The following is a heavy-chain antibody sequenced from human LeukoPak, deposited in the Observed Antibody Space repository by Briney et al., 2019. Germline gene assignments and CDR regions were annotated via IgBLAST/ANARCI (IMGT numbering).Heavy chain of an antibody. CDR2: INTSGGTT. Sequence: GASVKVSCKASGYTFSSHYMHWVRQAPRQGLEWMGIINTSGGTTSYAQKFQGRVTMTRDTSTSTVYMELSSLRSDDTAVYYCARDLRRDESSNYYYIGWFDLWGQGTLVTVSS. CDR1: GYTFSSHY. CDR3: ARDLRRDESSNYYYIGWFDL. D-gene: IGHD3-22*01. V-gene: IGHV1-46*01. J-gene: IGHJ5*01.